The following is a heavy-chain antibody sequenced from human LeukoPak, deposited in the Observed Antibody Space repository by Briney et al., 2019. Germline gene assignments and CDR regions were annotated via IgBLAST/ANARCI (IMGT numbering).Heavy chain of an antibody. V-gene: IGHV4-34*01. CDR2: INHSGST. CDR1: GGSISGYY. CDR3: ARGRARGDY. Sequence: SETLSLTCAVYGGSISGYYWSWIRQPPGKGLEWIGEINHSGSTNYNPSLKSRVTISVDTSKNQFSLKLSSVTAADTAVYYCARGRARGDYWGQGTLVTVSS. J-gene: IGHJ4*02. D-gene: IGHD3-16*01.